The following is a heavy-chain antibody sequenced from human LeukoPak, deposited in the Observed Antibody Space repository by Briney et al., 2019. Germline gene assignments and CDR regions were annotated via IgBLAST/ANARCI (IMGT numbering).Heavy chain of an antibody. D-gene: IGHD6-19*01. CDR3: TRGRGWRDY. CDR2: INQDGSEK. Sequence: GGSLRLSCAASKFTFSGYWMTWVRQAPGKGLEWVANINQDGSEKYYVDSVEGRFTISRDNAKNSVYLQMDSLRAEDTAIYYCTRGRGWRDYWGRGTLVTVSS. J-gene: IGHJ4*02. V-gene: IGHV3-7*03. CDR1: KFTFSGYW.